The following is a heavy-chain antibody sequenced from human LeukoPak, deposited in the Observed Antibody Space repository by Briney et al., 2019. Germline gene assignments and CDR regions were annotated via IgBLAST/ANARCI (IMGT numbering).Heavy chain of an antibody. V-gene: IGHV4-34*01. CDR1: GGSFSGYY. CDR2: INHSGST. CDR3: ARGESDDYYYYYMDV. J-gene: IGHJ6*03. Sequence: PSETLSLTCAVYGGSFSGYYWSWIRQPPGKGLEWLGEINHSGSTNYNPSLKSRVTISVDTSKNQFSLRLSSVTAADTAVYYCARGESDDYYYYYMDVWGKGTTVTVSS.